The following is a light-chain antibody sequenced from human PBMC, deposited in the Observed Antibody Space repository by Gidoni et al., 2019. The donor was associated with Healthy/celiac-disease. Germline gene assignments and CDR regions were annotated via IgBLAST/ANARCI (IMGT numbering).Light chain of an antibody. CDR3: QQYGSTPPWT. CDR2: GAS. CDR1: QSVSSSY. V-gene: IGKV3-20*01. Sequence: EIVLPQSPVTLSLSPGERATLSCRASQSVSSSYLAWYQQKPGQAPRLLIYGASSRATGIPDRFSGSGSGTDFTITISRLEPEDFAVYYCQQYGSTPPWTFGQGTKVEIK. J-gene: IGKJ1*01.